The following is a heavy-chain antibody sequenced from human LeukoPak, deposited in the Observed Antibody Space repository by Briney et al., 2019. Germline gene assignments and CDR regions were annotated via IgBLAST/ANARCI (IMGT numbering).Heavy chain of an antibody. D-gene: IGHD2-2*02. CDR3: ARGAAILGY. CDR1: GYTFTSYY. J-gene: IGHJ4*02. V-gene: IGHV1-46*01. Sequence: ASVKVSCKASGYTFTSYYMHWVRQAPGQGLEWMGIINPSGGSTNYAQKLQGRVTMTTDTSTSTAYMELRSLRSDDMAVYYCARGAAILGYWGQGTLVTVSS. CDR2: INPSGGST.